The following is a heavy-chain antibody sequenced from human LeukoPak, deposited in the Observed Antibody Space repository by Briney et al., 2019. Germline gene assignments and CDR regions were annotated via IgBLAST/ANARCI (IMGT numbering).Heavy chain of an antibody. Sequence: SETLSLTCTVSGGSISNKYWSWIRQPPGKGLEWIGYIYYSGSTNYNPSLKSRVTISVDTSKNPFSLKLSSVTAADTAVYYCARPQGSSGWYNWFDPWGQGTLVTVSS. V-gene: IGHV4-59*12. J-gene: IGHJ5*02. D-gene: IGHD6-19*01. CDR1: GGSISNKY. CDR3: ARPQGSSGWYNWFDP. CDR2: IYYSGST.